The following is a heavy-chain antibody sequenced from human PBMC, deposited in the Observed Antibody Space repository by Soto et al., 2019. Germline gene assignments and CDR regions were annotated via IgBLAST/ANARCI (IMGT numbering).Heavy chain of an antibody. Sequence: EVQLLESGGGLVQPGGSLRLSCAASGFTFSSYDMSWVRQAPGKGLEWVSAISGSGGSTYYADSVKGRFTISRDNSKNTLYLQMNSLRAEDTAVYYCAKDLRHYDFCSGTPYGMDVWGQGTTVTVSS. CDR1: GFTFSSYD. CDR3: AKDLRHYDFCSGTPYGMDV. CDR2: ISGSGGST. D-gene: IGHD3-3*01. V-gene: IGHV3-23*01. J-gene: IGHJ6*02.